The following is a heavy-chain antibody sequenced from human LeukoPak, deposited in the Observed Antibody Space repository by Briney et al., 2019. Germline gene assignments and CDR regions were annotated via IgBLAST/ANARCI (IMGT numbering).Heavy chain of an antibody. CDR3: AREPHPRYCTNGVCYLDY. CDR2: LYNAGST. Sequence: PGGSLRLSCVASGFTVSNKYMSWVRQAPGKGLEWVSVLYNAGSTYYADSVKGRFTISRDNSKNTLYLQMYSLRAEDTAVYYCAREPHPRYCTNGVCYLDYWGQGTLVTVSS. J-gene: IGHJ4*02. CDR1: GFTVSNKY. D-gene: IGHD2-8*01. V-gene: IGHV3-66*01.